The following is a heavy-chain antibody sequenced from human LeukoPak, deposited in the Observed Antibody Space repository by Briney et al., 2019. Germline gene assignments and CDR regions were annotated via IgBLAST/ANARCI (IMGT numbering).Heavy chain of an antibody. V-gene: IGHV4-39*02. J-gene: IGHJ4*02. CDR3: AKEEVNSALFGY. Sequence: PSETLSLTCTVSGGSISSSSYYWGWIRQPPGKGLEWIGSIYYSGSTYYNPSLKSRVTISVDTSKNQFSLKLTSVTAADTAVYYCAKEEVNSALFGYWGQGTLVTVSS. CDR1: GGSISSSSYY. CDR2: IYYSGST. D-gene: IGHD4-23*01.